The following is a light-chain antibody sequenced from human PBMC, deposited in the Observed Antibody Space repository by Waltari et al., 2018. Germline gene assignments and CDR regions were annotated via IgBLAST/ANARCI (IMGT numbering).Light chain of an antibody. CDR1: SSDVGGYDF. Sequence: QSALTQPASVSGSPGPSLTISCTGTSSDVGGYDFVPWYQQYPGKAPKLVIYDVYYRPSGVSHRFSASKSGNTASLTISGLQTEDEADYYCSSYTSISTSVVFGGGTKLTVL. CDR3: SSYTSISTSVV. V-gene: IGLV2-14*03. J-gene: IGLJ2*01. CDR2: DVY.